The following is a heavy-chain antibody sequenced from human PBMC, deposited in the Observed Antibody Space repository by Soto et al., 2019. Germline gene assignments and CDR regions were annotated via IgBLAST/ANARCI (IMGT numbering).Heavy chain of an antibody. CDR2: IYHSGST. J-gene: IGHJ4*02. V-gene: IGHV4-39*07. Sequence: LSLTCTVSGGSISSSSYYWGWIRQPPGKGLEWIGSIYHSGSTNYNPSLKSRVTISVDTSKNQFSLKLSSVTAADTAVYYCARGRRTAVTIDYWGQGTLVTVSS. CDR1: GGSISSSSYY. D-gene: IGHD4-17*01. CDR3: ARGRRTAVTIDY.